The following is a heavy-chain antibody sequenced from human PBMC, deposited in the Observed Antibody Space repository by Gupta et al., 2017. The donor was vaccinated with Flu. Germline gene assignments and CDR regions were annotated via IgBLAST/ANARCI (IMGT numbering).Heavy chain of an antibody. Sequence: QLQLHESGPGLVKPSETLSLPCSVSRGSFTHPLYYWGCIRQTPGQGLEWIGSISHSGDTFYNPSIKGRATMSLDTSKNQFSLNVNSVTVADTAVYYCAGRRDGYKLGVDYWGQGSLVTVSS. CDR1: RGSFTHPLYY. V-gene: IGHV4-39*01. D-gene: IGHD5-24*01. J-gene: IGHJ4*02. CDR2: ISHSGDT. CDR3: AGRRDGYKLGVDY.